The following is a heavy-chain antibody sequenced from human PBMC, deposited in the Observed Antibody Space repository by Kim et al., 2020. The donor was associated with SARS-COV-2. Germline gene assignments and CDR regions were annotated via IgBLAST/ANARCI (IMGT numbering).Heavy chain of an antibody. D-gene: IGHD3-10*01. V-gene: IGHV1-2*06. J-gene: IGHJ6*02. CDR1: GYTFTGYY. CDR3: ARGTVWYYGSGSYYRNIAPDYYYYGMDV. CDR2: INPNSGGT. Sequence: ASVKVSCKASGYTFTGYYMHWVRQAPGQGLEWMGRINPNSGGTNYAQKFQGRVTMTRDTSISTAYMELSRLRSDDTAVYYCARGTVWYYGSGSYYRNIAPDYYYYGMDVWGQGTTVTVSS.